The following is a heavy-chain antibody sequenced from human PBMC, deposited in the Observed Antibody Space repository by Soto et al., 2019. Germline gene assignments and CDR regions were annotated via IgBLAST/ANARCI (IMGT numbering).Heavy chain of an antibody. Sequence: QVQLQESGPGQVKTSQTLSLTCTVSGGSITSVDSYWSWIRQSPGKGLEWIGFIYHSGSTYYNPSLKSRLTISIDTSKNQFSLNLSSVTAADTAVYYCARARMPHYFDYWGQGTLVAVSS. CDR3: ARARMPHYFDY. D-gene: IGHD2-15*01. CDR2: IYHSGST. J-gene: IGHJ4*02. CDR1: GGSITSVDSY. V-gene: IGHV4-30-4*01.